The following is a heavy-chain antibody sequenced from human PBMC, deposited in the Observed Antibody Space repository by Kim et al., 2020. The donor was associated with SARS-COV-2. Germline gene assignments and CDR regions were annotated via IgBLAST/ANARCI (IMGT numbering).Heavy chain of an antibody. CDR2: INHSGST. CDR3: ARLSQLLFDADDYYYYGMDV. J-gene: IGHJ6*02. D-gene: IGHD2-2*01. V-gene: IGHV4-34*01. Sequence: SETLSLTCAVYGGSFSGYYWSWIRQPPGKGLEWIGEINHSGSTNYNPSLKSRVTISVDTSKNQFSLKLSSVTAADTAVYYCARLSQLLFDADDYYYYGMDVWGQGTTVTVSS. CDR1: GGSFSGYY.